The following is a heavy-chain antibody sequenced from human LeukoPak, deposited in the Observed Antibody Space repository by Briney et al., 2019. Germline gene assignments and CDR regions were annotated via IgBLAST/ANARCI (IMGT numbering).Heavy chain of an antibody. Sequence: GGSLRLSCAASGFTFSSYWVSWVRQAPGKGLEWVANIKQDVSEKYYVDSVKGRFTISRDNAKKSLYLQMNSLGAEDTAVYYCARVQRWVPFLDYWGQGTLVTVSS. CDR1: GFTFSSYW. CDR2: IKQDVSEK. CDR3: ARVQRWVPFLDY. D-gene: IGHD1-26*01. V-gene: IGHV3-7*01. J-gene: IGHJ4*02.